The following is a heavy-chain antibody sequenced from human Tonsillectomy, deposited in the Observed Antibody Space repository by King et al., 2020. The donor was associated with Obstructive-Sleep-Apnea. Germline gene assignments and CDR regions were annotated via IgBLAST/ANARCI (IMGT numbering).Heavy chain of an antibody. D-gene: IGHD3-10*01. CDR1: GFTFDDYT. CDR2: ISWDGSGT. CDR3: AKEDGEGSNFYFDY. Sequence: VKLVESGGVVVQPGGSLRLSCAASGFTFDDYTMHWVRQAPGKGLEWVSFISWDGSGTFYADSVKGRFTISRDNSKKSLYLQMNSLRTEDTAWYYCAKEDGEGSNFYFDYWGLGTLVTVSS. J-gene: IGHJ4*02. V-gene: IGHV3-43*01.